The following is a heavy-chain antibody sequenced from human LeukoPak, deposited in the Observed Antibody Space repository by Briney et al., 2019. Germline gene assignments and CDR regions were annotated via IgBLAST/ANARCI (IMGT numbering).Heavy chain of an antibody. J-gene: IGHJ3*02. D-gene: IGHD1-1*01. Sequence: ESGPTLVKPPQTLTLTCTFSGFSLSTSGVGVGWVRQPPGKALEWLTLIYWDDEERYSPTLKSRLTNTRDTSKNQVVLTMTNMDPVDTATYYCAYKGFQTGTTPGDAFDIWGQGTMVTVSS. CDR3: AYKGFQTGTTPGDAFDI. CDR2: IYWDDEE. CDR1: GFSLSTSGVG. V-gene: IGHV2-5*02.